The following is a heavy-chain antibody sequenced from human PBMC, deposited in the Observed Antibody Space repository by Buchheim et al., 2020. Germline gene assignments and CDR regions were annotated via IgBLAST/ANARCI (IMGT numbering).Heavy chain of an antibody. D-gene: IGHD5-24*01. CDR2: ICADGTTK. V-gene: IGHV3-33*06. CDR3: AKARESSYYYYGMDV. Sequence: QVQLVESGGGVVQPGRSLRLSCAASGFTLSTYGMHWVRQAPGKGLEWVAVICADGTTKDYAVSVKGRFTVSRDIATHTLYLEMNSLSAEDTAVYYCAKARESSYYYYGMDVWGQGTT. CDR1: GFTLSTYG. J-gene: IGHJ6*02.